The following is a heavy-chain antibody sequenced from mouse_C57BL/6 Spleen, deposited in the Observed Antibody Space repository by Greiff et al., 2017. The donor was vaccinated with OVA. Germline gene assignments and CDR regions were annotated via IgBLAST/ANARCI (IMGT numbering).Heavy chain of an antibody. J-gene: IGHJ2*01. D-gene: IGHD2-3*01. CDR1: GFTFSSYA. V-gene: IGHV5-4*01. CDR3: SRAAYDGCCLDY. Sequence: DVQLVESGGGLVKPGGSLKLSCEASGFTFSSYAMSWVRQTPEQRLEWVATISDGGSYTYYPDNVKGRFTLSRDNDKTNLYLQMSHLKSEDTAMSYYSRAAYDGCCLDYWGQGTTLTVSS. CDR2: ISDGGSYT.